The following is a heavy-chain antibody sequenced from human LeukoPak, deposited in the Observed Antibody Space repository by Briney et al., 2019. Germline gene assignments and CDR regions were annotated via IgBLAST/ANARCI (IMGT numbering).Heavy chain of an antibody. CDR3: ARVWDMYSGSYYGY. V-gene: IGHV1-2*07. CDR1: GYTFTGYY. CDR2: ISPNSGAP. J-gene: IGHJ4*02. D-gene: IGHD1-26*01. Sequence: GASVKVSCKASGYTFTGYYMHWVRQAPGQGLEWMGWISPNSGAPRYAHNFQGRVTMTRDTSISTAYMELSSLRSDDTALYYCARVWDMYSGSYYGYWGQGTLVTVSS.